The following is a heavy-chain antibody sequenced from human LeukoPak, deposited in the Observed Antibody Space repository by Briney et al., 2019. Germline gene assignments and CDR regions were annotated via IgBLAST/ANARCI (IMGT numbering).Heavy chain of an antibody. CDR3: ARDYY. J-gene: IGHJ4*02. CDR1: GFTFSSYA. CDR2: ISYDGSNK. V-gene: IGHV3-30*14. Sequence: GGSLRLSCAASGFTFSSYAMHWVRQAPGKGLEWVAVISYDGSNKYYADSVKGRFTISRDNSKNTLYLQMNSLRAEDTAVYYCARDYYWGQGTLVTVSS.